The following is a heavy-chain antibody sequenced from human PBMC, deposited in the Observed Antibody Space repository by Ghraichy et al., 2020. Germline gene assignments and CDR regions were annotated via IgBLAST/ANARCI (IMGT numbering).Heavy chain of an antibody. CDR1: GGSFSGYY. J-gene: IGHJ4*02. D-gene: IGHD3-10*01. CDR2: INHSGST. V-gene: IGHV4-34*01. CDR3: ARRLLWFGAYYFDY. Sequence: SETLSLTCAVYGGSFSGYYWSWIRQPPGKGLEWIGEINHSGSTNYNPSLKSRVTISVDTSKNQFSLKLSSVTAADTAVYYCARRLLWFGAYYFDYWGQGTLVTVSS.